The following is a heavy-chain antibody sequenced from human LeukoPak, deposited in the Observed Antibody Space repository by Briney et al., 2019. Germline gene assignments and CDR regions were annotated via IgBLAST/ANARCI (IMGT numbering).Heavy chain of an antibody. J-gene: IGHJ4*02. CDR2: IYHSGST. CDR1: GGSISSGGYS. CDR3: ARDPHCSSSSCPRDY. D-gene: IGHD2-2*01. Sequence: SETLSLTCAVSGGSISSGGYSWSWIRQPPGKGLEWIGYIYHSGSTYYSPSLKSRVTISVDRSKNQFSLKLSSVTAADTAVYYCARDPHCSSSSCPRDYWGQGTLVTVSS. V-gene: IGHV4-30-2*01.